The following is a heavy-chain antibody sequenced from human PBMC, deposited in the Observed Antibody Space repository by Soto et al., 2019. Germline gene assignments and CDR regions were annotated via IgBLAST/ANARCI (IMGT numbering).Heavy chain of an antibody. Sequence: PSETLSLTCTVSGRSISGYYWSWIRQLPGKGLEWIGYIYYSGSTNYNPSLKSRVTISVDTSKNQFSLKLSSVTAADTAVYYCARDRGDYGDSRDWFDPWGQGTLVTVSS. CDR3: ARDRGDYGDSRDWFDP. J-gene: IGHJ5*02. CDR2: IYYSGST. CDR1: GRSISGYY. D-gene: IGHD4-17*01. V-gene: IGHV4-59*01.